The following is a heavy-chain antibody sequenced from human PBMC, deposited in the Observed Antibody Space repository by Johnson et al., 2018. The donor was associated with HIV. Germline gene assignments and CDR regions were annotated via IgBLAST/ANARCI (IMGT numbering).Heavy chain of an antibody. CDR1: GFTFSSYG. D-gene: IGHD5-18*01. CDR3: ARRTYRYGESPDAFDI. V-gene: IGHV3-33*01. J-gene: IGHJ3*02. Sequence: QVQLVESGGGVVQPGRSLRLSCAASGFTFSSYGMHWVRQAPGKGLEWVAFIRYDGSNKYYADSVKGQFTISRDNSKNTLYLQMNSLRAEDTAVYHCARRTYRYGESPDAFDIWGQGTMVTVSS. CDR2: IRYDGSNK.